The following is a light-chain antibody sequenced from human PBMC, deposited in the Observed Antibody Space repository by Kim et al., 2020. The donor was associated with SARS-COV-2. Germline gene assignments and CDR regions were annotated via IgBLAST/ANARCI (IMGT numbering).Light chain of an antibody. V-gene: IGKV3-20*01. CDR3: QQYGSSPLT. CDR2: GAS. J-gene: IGKJ3*01. CDR1: QSVSSSY. Sequence: SPGERATLACRASQSVSSSYLAWYQQKPGQAPRLRIYGASSRATGIPDRFSGSGSGTDFTLTISRLEPEDFAVYYCQQYGSSPLTFGPGTKVDIK.